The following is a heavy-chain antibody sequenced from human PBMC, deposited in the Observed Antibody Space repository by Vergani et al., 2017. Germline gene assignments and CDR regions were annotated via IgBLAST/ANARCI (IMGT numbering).Heavy chain of an antibody. D-gene: IGHD3-16*02. J-gene: IGHJ4*02. CDR1: GFTVSSNY. V-gene: IGHV3-53*02. CDR2: IYSGGST. CDR3: ASLKVPSYYFDY. Sequence: EVQLVETGGGLIQPGGSLRLSCAASGFTVSSNYMSWVRQAPGKGLEWVSVIYSGGSTYYADSVKGRFTISRDNSKNTLYLQMNSLRAEDTAVYYCASLKVPSYYFDYWGQGTLVTVSS.